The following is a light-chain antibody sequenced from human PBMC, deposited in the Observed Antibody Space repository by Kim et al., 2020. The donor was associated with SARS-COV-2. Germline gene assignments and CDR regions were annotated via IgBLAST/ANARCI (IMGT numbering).Light chain of an antibody. CDR2: DDS. CDR3: QKYITYWGT. J-gene: IGKJ1*01. Sequence: AAVGDRRTIPSRASQSISSRLAWYQQKPGKAPKLMIYDDSSLEMGVPSRFSVSGSGTEITLTNSSLQTDDFATYYCQKYITYWGTFGQGTKVDIK. V-gene: IGKV1-5*01. CDR1: QSISSR.